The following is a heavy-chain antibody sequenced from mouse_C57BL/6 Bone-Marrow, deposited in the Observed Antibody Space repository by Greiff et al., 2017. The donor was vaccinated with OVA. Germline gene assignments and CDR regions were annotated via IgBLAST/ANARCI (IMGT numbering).Heavy chain of an antibody. Sequence: VQLQQPGAELVKPGASVKLSCKASGYTFTSYWMHWVKQRPGQGLEWIGMIHPNSGSTNYNEKFKSKATLTVDKSSSTAYMQLSSLTSEDSAVYYCARITTVVAPPYFDVWGTGTTVTVSS. CDR1: GYTFTSYW. V-gene: IGHV1-64*01. CDR2: IHPNSGST. CDR3: ARITTVVAPPYFDV. D-gene: IGHD1-1*01. J-gene: IGHJ1*03.